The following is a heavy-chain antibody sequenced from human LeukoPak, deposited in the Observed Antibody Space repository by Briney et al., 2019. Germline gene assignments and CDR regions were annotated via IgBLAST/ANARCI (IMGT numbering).Heavy chain of an antibody. CDR1: GFTFSSYG. CDR3: AKYYDILTGYPYYFDY. Sequence: PGGSLRLSCAASGFTFSSYGMHWFRQAPGRGLEWVAVISYDGSNKYYADSVKGRFTISRDNSKNTLYLQMNSLRAEDTAVYYCAKYYDILTGYPYYFDYWGQGTLVTVSS. CDR2: ISYDGSNK. J-gene: IGHJ4*02. V-gene: IGHV3-30*18. D-gene: IGHD3-9*01.